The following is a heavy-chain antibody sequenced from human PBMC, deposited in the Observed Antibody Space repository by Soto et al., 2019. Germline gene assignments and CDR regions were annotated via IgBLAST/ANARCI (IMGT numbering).Heavy chain of an antibody. CDR2: VYYTGNT. V-gene: IGHV4-30-4*08. Sequence: QVQLQESGPGLVKPSQTLSLTCTVSGGSISSGDYHWSWIRQPPGKGLEWIGFVYYTGNTYYNPSLKHRVTISVDTSKNQFSLKLSSVTAADTAVYYCARSDFWSGYYTDYWGQGTLVTVSS. D-gene: IGHD3-3*01. CDR1: GGSISSGDYH. J-gene: IGHJ4*02. CDR3: ARSDFWSGYYTDY.